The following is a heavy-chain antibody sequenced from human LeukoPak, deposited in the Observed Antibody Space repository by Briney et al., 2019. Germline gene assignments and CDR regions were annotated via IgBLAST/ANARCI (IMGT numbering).Heavy chain of an antibody. V-gene: IGHV5-51*01. J-gene: IGHJ4*02. CDR1: GYSFTSYW. CDR3: ARIHYYDGSGPKAYYFDY. Sequence: GESLKISCKGSGYSFTSYWIGWVRQMPGKGLEWMGIIYPGDSDTRYSPSFQGQVTISADKSISTAYLQWSSLKASDTAMYYCARIHYYDGSGPKAYYFDYWGQGTLVTVSS. D-gene: IGHD3-22*01. CDR2: IYPGDSDT.